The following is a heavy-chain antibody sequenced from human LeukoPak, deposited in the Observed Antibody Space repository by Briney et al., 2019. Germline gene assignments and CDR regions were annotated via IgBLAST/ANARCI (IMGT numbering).Heavy chain of an antibody. CDR1: GGSISYYY. CDR2: IYYSGST. V-gene: IGHV4-59*08. Sequence: SETLSLTCTVSGGSISYYYWSWIRQPPGKGLEWIGYIYYSGSTNYNPSLKSRVTISVDTSKNQFSLKLSYVNAADTAVYYCARYISSGLDYWGQGTLVTVSS. D-gene: IGHD6-6*01. J-gene: IGHJ4*02. CDR3: ARYISSGLDY.